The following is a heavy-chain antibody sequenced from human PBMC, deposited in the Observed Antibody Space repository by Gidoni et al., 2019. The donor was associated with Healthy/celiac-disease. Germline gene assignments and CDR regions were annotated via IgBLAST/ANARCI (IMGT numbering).Heavy chain of an antibody. D-gene: IGHD3-10*01. CDR1: GGSITSSSYY. V-gene: IGHV4-39*01. J-gene: IGHJ4*02. CDR3: ASGGHDY. CDR2: IYYSGST. Sequence: QLQLQESGPGLVKPSETLSPTRTVPGGSITSSSYYWGWIRPPPGKGLEWIGSIYYSGSTYYNPSLKSRVTISVDTSKNQFSLKLSSVTAADTAVYYCASGGHDYWGQGTLVTVSS.